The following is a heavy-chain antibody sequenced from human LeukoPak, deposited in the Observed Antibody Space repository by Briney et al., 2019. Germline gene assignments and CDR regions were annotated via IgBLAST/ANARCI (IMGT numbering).Heavy chain of an antibody. D-gene: IGHD3-10*01. V-gene: IGHV3-74*01. CDR3: ARETSGELGYFDL. Sequence: GGSLRLSCAASGVTFSNYWMHWVRQAPGKGLVWVSRINSDGISTTYADSVTGRFTTSRDNAKNTLQLQMNSLRVEDTAVYYCARETSGELGYFDLWGRGTLVTVSS. J-gene: IGHJ2*01. CDR2: INSDGIST. CDR1: GVTFSNYW.